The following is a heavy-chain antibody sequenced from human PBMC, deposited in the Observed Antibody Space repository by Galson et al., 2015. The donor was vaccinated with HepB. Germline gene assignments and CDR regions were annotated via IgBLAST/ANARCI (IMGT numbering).Heavy chain of an antibody. CDR2: INTNTGNP. J-gene: IGHJ6*02. V-gene: IGHV7-4-1*02. CDR3: ARDPGPIYAGSVRLDYYYGMDV. D-gene: IGHD3-10*01. Sequence: SVKVSCKASGYTFINYVMNWVRQAPGQGLEWMGWINTNTGNPTYAQGFTGRFVFSLDTSVTTAYLQISSLKAEDTAVYYCARDPGPIYAGSVRLDYYYGMDVWGQGTAVTVSS. CDR1: GYTFINYV.